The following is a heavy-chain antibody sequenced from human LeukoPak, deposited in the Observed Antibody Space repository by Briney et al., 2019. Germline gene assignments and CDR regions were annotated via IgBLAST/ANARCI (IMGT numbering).Heavy chain of an antibody. J-gene: IGHJ5*02. CDR1: GYTFTSYG. Sequence: ASVKVSCKASGYTFTSYGISWVRQAPGQGLEWMGWISAYNGNTNYAQKLQGRVTMTTDTSTSTAYMELRSLRSDDTAVYYCARDLGGGNGDNWFDPWGQGTLVTVSS. CDR2: ISAYNGNT. CDR3: ARDLGGGNGDNWFDP. D-gene: IGHD4-23*01. V-gene: IGHV1-18*01.